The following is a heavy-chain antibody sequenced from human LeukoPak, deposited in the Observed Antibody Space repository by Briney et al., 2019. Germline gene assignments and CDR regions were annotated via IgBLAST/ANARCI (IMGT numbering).Heavy chain of an antibody. Sequence: SETLSLTCTVSGGSISSYYWSWIRQPPGKGLEWIGYIYYSGSTNYNPSLKSRVTISVDTSKNQFSLNLSSVTAADTAVYFCARGHYDGSGYSRLLDYWGQGTLVTVSS. CDR2: IYYSGST. CDR3: ARGHYDGSGYSRLLDY. J-gene: IGHJ4*02. D-gene: IGHD3-22*01. CDR1: GGSISSYY. V-gene: IGHV4-59*01.